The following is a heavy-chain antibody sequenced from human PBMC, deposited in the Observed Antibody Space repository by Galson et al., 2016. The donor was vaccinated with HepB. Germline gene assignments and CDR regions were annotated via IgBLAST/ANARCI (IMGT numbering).Heavy chain of an antibody. CDR1: GDSVSSNSAA. CDR3: ARVHQGWYAGYSDY. CDR2: TYYRSKWYN. D-gene: IGHD6-19*01. J-gene: IGHJ4*02. Sequence: CAISGDSVSSNSAAWNWIRQSPSRGLEWLGRTYYRSKWYNDYAVSVKSRITINPDTSKNQFSLQLNSVTPEDTAVYYCARVHQGWYAGYSDYWGQGTLVTVSS. V-gene: IGHV6-1*01.